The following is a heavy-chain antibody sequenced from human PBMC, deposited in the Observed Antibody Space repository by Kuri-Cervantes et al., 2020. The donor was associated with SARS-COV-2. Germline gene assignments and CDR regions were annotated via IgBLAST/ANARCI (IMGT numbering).Heavy chain of an antibody. J-gene: IGHJ3*02. D-gene: IGHD4-17*01. CDR2: ISFDGSIK. CDR3: AXQSEYGDYVXPGGAFDI. V-gene: IGHV3-30-3*01. CDR1: GDXXSSRY. Sequence: GGSLRLSCTVSGDXXSSRYWSWIRQPPGKGLEWVAVISFDGSIKVYADTVKGRFTISRDNSKNTLNLQMSSLTTEDTAVYYCAXQSEYGDYVXPGGAFDIWGQGTMVTVSS.